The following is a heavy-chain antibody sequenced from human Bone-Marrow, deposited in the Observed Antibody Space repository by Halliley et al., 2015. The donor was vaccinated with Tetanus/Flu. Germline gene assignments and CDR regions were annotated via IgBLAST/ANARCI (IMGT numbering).Heavy chain of an antibody. V-gene: IGHV1-18*01. CDR1: GYSFTSYG. D-gene: IGHD2-21*01. CDR2: ISANNGNT. J-gene: IGHJ1*01. Sequence: QLVQSGVEVKKPGASVKVSCKASGYSFTSYGVAWVRQTPGQGLEWMGWISANNGNTNYAQTSQGRVTLTTDTSTNTAYMERRSLKTDPTSVYYCRGQNYLRRHYSRAFRGQGTLVSVSS. CDR3: RGQNYLRRHYSRAF.